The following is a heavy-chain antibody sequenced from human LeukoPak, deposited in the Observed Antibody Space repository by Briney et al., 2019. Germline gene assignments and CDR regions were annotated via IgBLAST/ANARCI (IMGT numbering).Heavy chain of an antibody. D-gene: IGHD2-2*02. CDR1: GSSFTSYW. V-gene: IGHV5-51*01. Sequence: GESLKISCKGSGSSFTSYWIGWVRQMPRKGLEWIGIIYPGDSDTRYSPSFQGQVTISADKSISNAYLQWSSLEASDTAMYYCARLRHCSSTSCYTWDAFDIWGQGTMVAVSS. J-gene: IGHJ3*02. CDR3: ARLRHCSSTSCYTWDAFDI. CDR2: IYPGDSDT.